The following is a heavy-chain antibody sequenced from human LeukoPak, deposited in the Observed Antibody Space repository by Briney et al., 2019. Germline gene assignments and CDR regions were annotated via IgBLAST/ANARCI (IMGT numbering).Heavy chain of an antibody. D-gene: IGHD3-3*01. CDR1: GFTFSSYW. CDR3: ARRDDFWSGYRYYGMDV. Sequence: GGSLRLSCAASGFTFSSYWMSWVRQAPGKGLEWVANIKQDGSEKYYVDPVKGRFTISRDNAKNSLYLQMNSLRAEDTAVYYCARRDDFWSGYRYYGMDVWGQGTTVTVSS. CDR2: IKQDGSEK. V-gene: IGHV3-7*01. J-gene: IGHJ6*02.